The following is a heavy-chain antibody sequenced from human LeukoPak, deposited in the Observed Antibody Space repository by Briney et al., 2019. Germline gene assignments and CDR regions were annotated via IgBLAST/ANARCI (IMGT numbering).Heavy chain of an antibody. Sequence: GGSLRLSCAASGFTFSSYSMNWVRQAPGKGLEWVSSISSSSSYIYYADSVKGRFTISRDNSKNTLYLLMNSLRAEDTAVYYCAIRKSGNAIDYWGQGTLVTVSS. V-gene: IGHV3-21*01. CDR3: AIRKSGNAIDY. J-gene: IGHJ4*02. CDR1: GFTFSSYS. D-gene: IGHD5-12*01. CDR2: ISSSSSYI.